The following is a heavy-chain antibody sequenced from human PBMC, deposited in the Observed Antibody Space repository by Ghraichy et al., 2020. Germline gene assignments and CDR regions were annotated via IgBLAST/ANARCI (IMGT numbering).Heavy chain of an antibody. CDR3: ARGGSSSWYPYYYYMDV. Sequence: SQTLSLTCTVSGGSISSYYWSWIRQPPGKGLEWIGYIYYSGSTNYNPSLKSRVTISVDTSKNQFSLKLRSVTAADTAVYYCARGGSSSWYPYYYYMDVWGKGTTVTVSS. J-gene: IGHJ6*03. D-gene: IGHD6-13*01. CDR1: GGSISSYY. V-gene: IGHV4-59*01. CDR2: IYYSGST.